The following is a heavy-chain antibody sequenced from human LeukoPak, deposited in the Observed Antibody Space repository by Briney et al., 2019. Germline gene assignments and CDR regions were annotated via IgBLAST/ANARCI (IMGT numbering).Heavy chain of an antibody. CDR2: ISSSSYI. Sequence: PGGSLRLSCAASGFTFSSYSMNWVRQAPGKGPEWVSSISSSSYIYYADSLKGRFTISRDNAKRSLFLQMNSLRAEDTAVYFCARALGSSAYYYLKADAFDIWGQGTMVTVSS. CDR1: GFTFSSYS. V-gene: IGHV3-21*01. J-gene: IGHJ3*02. D-gene: IGHD3-22*01. CDR3: ARALGSSAYYYLKADAFDI.